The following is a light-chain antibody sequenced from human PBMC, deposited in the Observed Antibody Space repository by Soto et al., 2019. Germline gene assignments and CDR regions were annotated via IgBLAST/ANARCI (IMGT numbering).Light chain of an antibody. J-gene: IGLJ3*02. Sequence: QSVLTQPPSASGTPGQRVTIPCSGTSSNIGSNTVNWYQQLPGTAPKLLIATNNQRPSGVPDRFSGSKSGTSASLAISGLQSEDEADYYCASWDDSLNGWVFGGGTKVTVL. CDR2: TNN. CDR1: SSNIGSNT. V-gene: IGLV1-44*01. CDR3: ASWDDSLNGWV.